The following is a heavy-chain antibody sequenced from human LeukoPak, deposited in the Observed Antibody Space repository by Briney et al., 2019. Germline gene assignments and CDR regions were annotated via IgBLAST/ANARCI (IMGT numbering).Heavy chain of an antibody. J-gene: IGHJ4*02. V-gene: IGHV3-53*01. D-gene: IGHD6-13*01. CDR3: ARVGSGYSSSWKLIFDY. CDR2: IYSGGST. CDR1: GFTVSSDS. Sequence: GGSLRLSCTVSGFTVSSDSMSWVRQAPGKGLEWVSFIYSGGSTHYSDSVKGRFTISRDNSKNTLYLQMNSLRAEDTAVYYCARVGSGYSSSWKLIFDYWGQGTLVTVSS.